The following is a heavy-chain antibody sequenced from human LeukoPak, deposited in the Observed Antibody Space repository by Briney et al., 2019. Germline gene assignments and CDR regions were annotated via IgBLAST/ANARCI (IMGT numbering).Heavy chain of an antibody. D-gene: IGHD3-22*01. CDR1: GFTFSSYD. CDR3: ARGYYYDSSGYYQTYFDY. J-gene: IGHJ4*02. Sequence: PGGSLRLSCAASGFTFSSYDMHWVRQATRKGLEWVSAIGTAGDTYYPGSVKGRFTISRENAKNSLYLQMNSLRAEDTAVYYCARGYYYDSSGYYQTYFDYWGQGTLVTVSS. CDR2: IGTAGDT. V-gene: IGHV3-13*01.